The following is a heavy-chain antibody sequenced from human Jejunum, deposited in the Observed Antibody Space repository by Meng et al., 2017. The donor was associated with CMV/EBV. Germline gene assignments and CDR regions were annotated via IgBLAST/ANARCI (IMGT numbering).Heavy chain of an antibody. CDR2: ISGSGATT. D-gene: IGHD6-13*01. CDR1: FSFRIYA. V-gene: IGHV3-23*01. Sequence: FSFRIYAMSWVRQAPGKGLEWVSVISGSGATTHYADSVKGRFTISRDNSKNTLYLQMNSLRPEDTAVYYCAKDASLPGAGAEFDFWGQGTLVTVSS. CDR3: AKDASLPGAGAEFDF. J-gene: IGHJ4*02.